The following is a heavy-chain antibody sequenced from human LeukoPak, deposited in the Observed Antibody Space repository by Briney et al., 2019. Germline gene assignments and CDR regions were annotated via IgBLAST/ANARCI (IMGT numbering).Heavy chain of an antibody. D-gene: IGHD3-22*01. Sequence: GGSLRLSCAASGFTFSKYWLHWVRQAPGKGLEWVSAISGSGGSTYYADSVKGRFTISRDNSKNTLYLQMNSLRAEDTAVYYCASADTYYYDSSGYYGGYWGQGTLVTVSS. CDR1: GFTFSKYW. J-gene: IGHJ4*02. CDR3: ASADTYYYDSSGYYGGY. CDR2: ISGSGGST. V-gene: IGHV3-23*01.